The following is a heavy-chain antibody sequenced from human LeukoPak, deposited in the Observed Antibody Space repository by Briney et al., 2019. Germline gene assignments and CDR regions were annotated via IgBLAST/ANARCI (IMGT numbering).Heavy chain of an antibody. CDR3: ARTTDGSSSSPFDY. Sequence: GESLKISCKGSGYSFTDYWIVWVRQMPGKGLECMGIIYPGDSDTTYSPSFQGQVTISVDKSISTAYLQWSSLKASDTAMYYCARTTDGSSSSPFDYWGQGTLVTVSS. J-gene: IGHJ4*02. D-gene: IGHD6-6*01. V-gene: IGHV5-51*01. CDR1: GYSFTDYW. CDR2: IYPGDSDT.